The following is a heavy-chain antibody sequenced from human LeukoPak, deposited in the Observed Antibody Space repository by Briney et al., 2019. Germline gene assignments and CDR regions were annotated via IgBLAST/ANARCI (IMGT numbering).Heavy chain of an antibody. CDR2: ISSSSSYI. D-gene: IGHD5-18*01. Sequence: GGSLRLSCAASGFTFSSYSMNWVRQAPGKGLEWVSSISSSSSYIYYADSVKGRFTISRDNAKNSLYLQMNSLTAEDTAVYYCARDSRGYSYGLTAYWGQGTLVTVSS. V-gene: IGHV3-21*01. CDR1: GFTFSSYS. J-gene: IGHJ4*02. CDR3: ARDSRGYSYGLTAY.